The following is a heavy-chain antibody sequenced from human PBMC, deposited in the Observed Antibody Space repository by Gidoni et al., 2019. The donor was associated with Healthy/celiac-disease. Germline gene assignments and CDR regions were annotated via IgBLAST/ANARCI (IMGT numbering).Heavy chain of an antibody. CDR3: ARHVFPADSGWYGDWFDP. CDR1: GGSISSSSYY. Sequence: QLQLQESGPGLVKPSETLSLTCTVSGGSISSSSYYWGGIRQPPGKGLEWIGSIYYSGSTYYNPSLKSRVTISVDTSKNQFSLKLSSVTAADTAVYYWARHVFPADSGWYGDWFDPWGQGTLVTVSS. V-gene: IGHV4-39*01. CDR2: IYYSGST. J-gene: IGHJ5*02. D-gene: IGHD6-19*01.